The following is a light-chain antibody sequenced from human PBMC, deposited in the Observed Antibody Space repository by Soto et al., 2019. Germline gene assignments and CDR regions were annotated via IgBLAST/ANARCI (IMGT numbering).Light chain of an antibody. CDR2: GVT. J-gene: IGLJ1*01. CDR1: SSDVGGYDS. V-gene: IGLV2-14*01. Sequence: ALTQPASVSGSPGQSTTISCTGTSSDVGGYDSVCWYQQHPGKAPKVMIYGVTNRPSGVSDRFSGSKSGNTASLTISGLQAEDEADYYCSSFTSSITYVFGTGTKVTVL. CDR3: SSFTSSITYV.